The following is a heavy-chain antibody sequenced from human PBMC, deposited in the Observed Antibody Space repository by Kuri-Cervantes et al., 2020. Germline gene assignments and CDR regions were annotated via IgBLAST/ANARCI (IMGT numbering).Heavy chain of an antibody. D-gene: IGHD2-8*01. J-gene: IGHJ4*02. V-gene: IGHV3-15*01. CDR3: TIGHASEWSVGY. Sequence: GESLKISCAASGFTFSNAWMSWVRQAPGKGLEWVGRIKSKTDGGTTDYAAPVKGRFTISRDDSKNTLYLQMIGLKTDDTAVYYCTIGHASEWSVGYWGQGTLVTVSS. CDR1: GFTFSNAW. CDR2: IKSKTDGGTT.